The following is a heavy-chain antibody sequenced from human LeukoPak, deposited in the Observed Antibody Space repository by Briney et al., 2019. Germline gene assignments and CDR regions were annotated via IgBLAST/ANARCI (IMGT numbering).Heavy chain of an antibody. CDR1: GYTFTSYG. Sequence: GASVKVSCKASGYTFTSYGISWVRQAPGQGREWMGWISAYNGNTNYAQKLQGRVTMTTDTSTSTAYMELRSLRSDDTAVYYCARDQHPTVVVTAIPGYWGQGTLVTVSS. CDR2: ISAYNGNT. CDR3: ARDQHPTVVVTAIPGY. D-gene: IGHD2-21*02. V-gene: IGHV1-18*01. J-gene: IGHJ4*02.